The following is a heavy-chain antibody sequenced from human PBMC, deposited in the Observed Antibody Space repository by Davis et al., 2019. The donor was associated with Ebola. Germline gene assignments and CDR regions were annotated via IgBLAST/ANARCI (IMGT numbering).Heavy chain of an antibody. CDR1: GGSISSYY. Sequence: SETLSLTCTVSGGSISSYYWSWIRQPPAKGLEWIGYTYYSGSTNYNPSLKSRVTISLDTSKNQFSLKLSSLTAADMAVYYCARGSSRYSYGYNWFDPWGQGTLVTVSS. CDR3: ARGSSRYSYGYNWFDP. V-gene: IGHV4-59*01. D-gene: IGHD5-18*01. CDR2: TYYSGST. J-gene: IGHJ5*02.